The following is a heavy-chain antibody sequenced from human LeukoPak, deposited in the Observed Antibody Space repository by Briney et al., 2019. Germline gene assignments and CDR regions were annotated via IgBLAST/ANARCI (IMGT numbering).Heavy chain of an antibody. CDR2: ISPYNGNT. J-gene: IGHJ4*02. CDR1: GYPFTSYG. D-gene: IGHD5-18*01. CDR3: ARETHTAMWDY. V-gene: IGHV1-18*01. Sequence: GASVKVSCKASGYPFTSYGFSWVRQAPGQGLEWVGWISPYNGNTDYAQKFQGRVTMTTDTSTSTAYMELRSLKSDDTAVYYCARETHTAMWDYWGQGTLVTVSS.